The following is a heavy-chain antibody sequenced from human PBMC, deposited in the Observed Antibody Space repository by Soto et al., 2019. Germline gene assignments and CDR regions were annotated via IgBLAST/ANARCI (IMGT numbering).Heavy chain of an antibody. V-gene: IGHV3-11*01. Sequence: GGSLRLSCAASGFTFSDNYMSWIRQAPGKGLEWVSYISSSGSTIYYADSVKGRFNISRDNAKNSLYLQMNSLRAEDTAVYYCAREGLGIAIFGVVITWGQGTPVTVLL. CDR2: ISSSGSTI. CDR3: AREGLGIAIFGVVIT. CDR1: GFTFSDNY. D-gene: IGHD3-3*01. J-gene: IGHJ4*02.